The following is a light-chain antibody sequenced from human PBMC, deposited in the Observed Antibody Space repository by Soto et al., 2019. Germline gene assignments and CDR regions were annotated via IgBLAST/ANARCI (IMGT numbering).Light chain of an antibody. CDR1: QSVSGY. CDR2: DAS. CDR3: HQRSNWPST. Sequence: EIVLTQSPATLSLSPGERATLSCRASQSVSGYLAWYQQKPGQAPRLLIYDASNRATGIPARFSGSGSGTDFTLNISCLEPEDFAVYYCHQRSNWPSTFGGGTNVEIK. V-gene: IGKV3-11*01. J-gene: IGKJ4*01.